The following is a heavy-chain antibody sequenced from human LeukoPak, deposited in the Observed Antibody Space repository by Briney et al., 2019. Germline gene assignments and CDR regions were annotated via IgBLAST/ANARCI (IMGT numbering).Heavy chain of an antibody. CDR3: ARAPVRYQLLWGIDY. D-gene: IGHD2-2*01. CDR2: IYYSGST. V-gene: IGHV4-39*01. J-gene: IGHJ4*02. CDR1: GGSISSSSYY. Sequence: PSETLSLTCTVSGGSISSSSYYWGWIRQPPGKGLEWIGSIYYSGSTYYNPSLKSRVTISVDTSKNQFSLKLSSVTAADTAVYYCARAPVRYQLLWGIDYWGQGTLVTVSS.